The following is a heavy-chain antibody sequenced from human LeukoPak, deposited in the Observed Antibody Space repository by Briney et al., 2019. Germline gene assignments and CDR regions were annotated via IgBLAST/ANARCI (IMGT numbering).Heavy chain of an antibody. CDR1: GFTFSIYH. J-gene: IGHJ4*02. D-gene: IGHD6-6*01. Sequence: GGSLRLSCAASGFTFSIYHMNWVRQAPGKGLEWISYISSSSGAIYYADSVKGRFTISRDNAKNSLYLQMNSLRAEDTAVYYCATMPSSSLDYWGQGTLVTVSS. V-gene: IGHV3-48*01. CDR2: ISSSSGAI. CDR3: ATMPSSSLDY.